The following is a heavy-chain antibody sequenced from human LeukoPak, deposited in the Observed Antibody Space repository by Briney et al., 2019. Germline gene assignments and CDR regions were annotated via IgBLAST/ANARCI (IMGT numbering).Heavy chain of an antibody. V-gene: IGHV3-23*01. CDR1: GFTFSSYA. D-gene: IGHD3-22*01. CDR3: AKDSTYNYDSSAYRRLDY. Sequence: QSGGSLRLSCAASGFTFSSYAMSWVRQAPGKGLEWVSAISGSGGNTYYADSVKGRFTISRDNSKNTLYLQMNSLRAEDTAVYYCAKDSTYNYDSSAYRRLDYWGQGTLVTVSS. J-gene: IGHJ4*02. CDR2: ISGSGGNT.